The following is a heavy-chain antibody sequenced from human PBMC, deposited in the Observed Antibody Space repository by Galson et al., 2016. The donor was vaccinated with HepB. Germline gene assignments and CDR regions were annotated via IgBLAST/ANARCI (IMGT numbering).Heavy chain of an antibody. CDR2: IYPDDSQT. V-gene: IGHV5-51*01. CDR1: GYSFISYW. D-gene: IGHD2-21*02. CDR3: ARRDIDYYYGRDV. J-gene: IGHJ6*02. Sequence: QSGAEVKKPGESLKISCEGSGYSFISYWIVWVRQMPGKGLEWMGTIYPDDSQTTYSPSFQGQVTMSVDKSISTAYLRWSSLKASDSAVYYCARRDIDYYYGRDVWGQGPTVTVSS.